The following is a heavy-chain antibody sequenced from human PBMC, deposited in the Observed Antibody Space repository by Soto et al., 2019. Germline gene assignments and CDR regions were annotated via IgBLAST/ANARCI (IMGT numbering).Heavy chain of an antibody. V-gene: IGHV3-15*01. D-gene: IGHD4-4*01. J-gene: IGHJ4*02. CDR1: GFTFSNAW. Sequence: EVQLVESGGGLVKPGGSLRLSCAASGFTFSNAWMSWVRQAPGKGLEWVGRIKSKTDGGTRDYAAPVKGRFTISRDDSKNTLYLQMNSLKTEDTAVYYCTTDAVEMTTIDYWGQGTLLTVSS. CDR3: TTDAVEMTTIDY. CDR2: IKSKTDGGTR.